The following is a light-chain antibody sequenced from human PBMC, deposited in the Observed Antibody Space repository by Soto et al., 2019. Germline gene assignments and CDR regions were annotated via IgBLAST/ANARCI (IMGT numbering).Light chain of an antibody. V-gene: IGKV3-20*01. CDR1: QSVSSSY. CDR2: GAS. Sequence: EIVLTQSPGTLSLSPGERATLSCRASQSVSSSYLAWYQQKPGQAPRLLFYGASSRATGIPDRFSGSGSGTDFTLTISRLEPEDFAVYYCQQYGSSPVTFGQGTKLEIK. CDR3: QQYGSSPVT. J-gene: IGKJ2*01.